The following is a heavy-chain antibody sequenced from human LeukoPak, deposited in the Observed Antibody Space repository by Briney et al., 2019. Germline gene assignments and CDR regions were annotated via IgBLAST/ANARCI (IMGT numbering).Heavy chain of an antibody. D-gene: IGHD6-13*01. J-gene: IGHJ4*02. Sequence: SETLSLTCTVSGGSVGSHYWSWIRQPPGKGLEWMGYIDHSGSTRYSPSLKSRLTMSLDRSKNQFSLKLSSVTAADTAIYYCARKLIAASATGYFDYWGQGTPVTVSS. V-gene: IGHV4-59*02. CDR2: IDHSGST. CDR3: ARKLIAASATGYFDY. CDR1: GGSVGSHY.